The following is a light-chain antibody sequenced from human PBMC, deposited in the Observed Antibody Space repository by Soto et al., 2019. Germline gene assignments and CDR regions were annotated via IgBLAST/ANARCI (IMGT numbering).Light chain of an antibody. J-gene: IGKJ5*01. CDR1: QSVSSN. CDR3: QQYNNWPPVT. V-gene: IGKV3-15*01. CDR2: GAS. Sequence: ETVMTQSPAALSLSPGERATLSCRASQSVSSNVAWYQQTPGQAPRLLIYGASTRAAGIPDRFSGSGSGTEFTLTISSLQSEDCAVYYCQQYNNWPPVTFGQGTRLDIK.